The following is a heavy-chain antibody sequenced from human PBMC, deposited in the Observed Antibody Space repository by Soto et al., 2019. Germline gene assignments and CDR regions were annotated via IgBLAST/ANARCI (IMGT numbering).Heavy chain of an antibody. CDR3: TSVCELREYSDY. CDR2: ISYDGSNE. Sequence: QVQLVESGGGVVQPGRSLRLSCAASGFTFRFYPMHWVRQAPGKGLEWVAAISYDGSNEYYTDSVKGRFTISRDNSNNTLYLQMNALRAEDTAVYYCTSVCELREYSDYWGQGTLVTVSS. V-gene: IGHV3-30-3*01. CDR1: GFTFRFYP. D-gene: IGHD1-26*01. J-gene: IGHJ4*02.